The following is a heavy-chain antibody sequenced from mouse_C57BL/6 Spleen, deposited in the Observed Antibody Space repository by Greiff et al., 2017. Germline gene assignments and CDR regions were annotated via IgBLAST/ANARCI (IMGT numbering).Heavy chain of an antibody. CDR2: INPGSGGT. Sequence: QVQLKESGAELVRPGTSVKVSCKASGYAFTNYLIEWVKQRPGQGLEWIGVINPGSGGTNYNEKFKGKATLTADKSSSTAYMQLSSLTSEDSAVYFCARGATTVVATRWYFDYWGQGTTLTVSS. D-gene: IGHD1-1*01. V-gene: IGHV1-54*01. CDR1: GYAFTNYL. CDR3: ARGATTVVATRWYFDY. J-gene: IGHJ2*01.